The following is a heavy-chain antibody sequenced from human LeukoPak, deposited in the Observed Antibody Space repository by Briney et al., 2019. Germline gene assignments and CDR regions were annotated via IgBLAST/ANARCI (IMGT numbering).Heavy chain of an antibody. V-gene: IGHV3-7*02. CDR3: ANQFAY. J-gene: IGHJ4*02. CDR1: GFIFSAYW. CDR2: INQDGSQR. Sequence: PGGSLRLSCAASGFIFSAYWMNWVRQAPGKGLEWVATINQDGSQRYYVDSVKGQFTISRDNAKNTLYLQMNSLRAEDTAVYYCANQFAYWGQGTLVTVSS.